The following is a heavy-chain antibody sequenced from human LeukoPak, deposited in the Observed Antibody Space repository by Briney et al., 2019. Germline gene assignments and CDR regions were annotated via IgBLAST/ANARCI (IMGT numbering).Heavy chain of an antibody. D-gene: IGHD1-1*01. CDR3: ARAKLRNWFDP. V-gene: IGHV4-59*01. CDR1: GGSISGYS. Sequence: SETLSLTCTVSGGSISGYSWRWIRQPPGKGLECIGYIYYSGSTNYNPSLKSRVTMSVDTSKNQFSLSLSSVTAADTAVYYCARAKLRNWFDPWGQGTLVTVSS. CDR2: IYYSGST. J-gene: IGHJ5*02.